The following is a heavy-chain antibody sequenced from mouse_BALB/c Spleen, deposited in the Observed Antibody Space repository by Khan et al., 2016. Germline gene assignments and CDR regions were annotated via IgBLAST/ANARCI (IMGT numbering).Heavy chain of an antibody. J-gene: IGHJ4*01. CDR2: IRYSGST. CDR3: ARDDYDEVYYAMDY. Sequence: EVKLLESGPDLVKPSQSLSLTCTVTGYSISSGYSWHWIRQFPGNKLEWMGCIRYSGSTNYNPSLKSRLSITRDTSKNQFFLQLNSVTSEDTATSYCARDDYDEVYYAMDYWGQGTSVTVSS. V-gene: IGHV3-1*02. D-gene: IGHD2-4*01. CDR1: GYSISSGYS.